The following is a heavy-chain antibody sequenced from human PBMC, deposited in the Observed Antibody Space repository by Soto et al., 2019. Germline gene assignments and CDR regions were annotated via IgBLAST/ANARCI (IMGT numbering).Heavy chain of an antibody. J-gene: IGHJ5*02. CDR2: IIPVFGTA. Sequence: GASVKVSGKASGCTFGSYAISCVRQAPGQVLEWMGGIIPVFGTANYAQKFQGRVTITADESTSTAYMELSSLRSEDTAVYYCARDVFASSDSSGYYNWFDPWGQGTLVTVSS. V-gene: IGHV1-69*13. D-gene: IGHD3-22*01. CDR3: ARDVFASSDSSGYYNWFDP. CDR1: GCTFGSYA.